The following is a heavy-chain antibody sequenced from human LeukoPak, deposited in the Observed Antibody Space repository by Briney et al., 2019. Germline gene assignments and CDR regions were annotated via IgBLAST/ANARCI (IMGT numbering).Heavy chain of an antibody. V-gene: IGHV3-23*01. CDR2: INMSGGST. CDR3: AKGESKDYFNYFDYLNYFDH. CDR1: GCTFSNRA. J-gene: IGHJ4*02. Sequence: GGALRLSCAAPGCTFSNRAMTWVRQAAGKGREGVSTINMSGGSTFYADSVKGRFSISRDNSKNTLALQMNSLRADDTAIYYCAKGESKDYFNYFDYLNYFDHWGQGALVTVSS. D-gene: IGHD2/OR15-2a*01.